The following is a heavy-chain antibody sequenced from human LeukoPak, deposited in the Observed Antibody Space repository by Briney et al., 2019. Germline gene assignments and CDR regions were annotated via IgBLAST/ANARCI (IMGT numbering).Heavy chain of an antibody. J-gene: IGHJ4*02. Sequence: SETLSLTCAVYGGSFSGYYWSWIRQPPGKGLEWIGEINHSGSTNYNPSLKSRVTISVDTSKNQFSLKLSSVTAADTAVYYCARGVLGQYDYVWGSYRYHYDYWGQGTLVTVSS. V-gene: IGHV4-34*01. CDR3: ARGVLGQYDYVWGSYRYHYDY. CDR2: INHSGST. CDR1: GGSFSGYY. D-gene: IGHD3-16*02.